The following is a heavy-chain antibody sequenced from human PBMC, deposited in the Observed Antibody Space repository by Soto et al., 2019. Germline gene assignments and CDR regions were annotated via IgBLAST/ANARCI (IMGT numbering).Heavy chain of an antibody. CDR2: IIPIIGLA. Sequence: QVQLVQSGAEVKKPGSSVKVSCKASGGTFSSYTISWVRQAPGQGREWMGRIIPIIGLANYAQKFQGRVTITADKTTSTAYMELSSLRSEDTAVYYCARHATLHLDYWGQGTLVTVSS. CDR1: GGTFSSYT. J-gene: IGHJ4*02. V-gene: IGHV1-69*02. CDR3: ARHATLHLDY.